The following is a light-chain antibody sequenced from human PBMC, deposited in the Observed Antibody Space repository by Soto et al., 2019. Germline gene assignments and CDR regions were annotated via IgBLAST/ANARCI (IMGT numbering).Light chain of an antibody. CDR3: QHRSIWPVS. J-gene: IGKJ5*01. V-gene: IGKV3-11*01. CDR2: DAS. Sequence: EIVLTQSPGTLSLSPGERATLSCRASQSVNSFLFWYQQKSGQAPRLLIYDASNRATGIPARFSGSGSGTDFTLTISSLEPEDFAVYYCQHRSIWPVSFGQGTRRAIK. CDR1: QSVNSF.